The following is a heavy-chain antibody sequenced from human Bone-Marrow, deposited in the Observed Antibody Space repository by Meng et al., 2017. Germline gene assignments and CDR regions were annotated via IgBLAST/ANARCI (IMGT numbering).Heavy chain of an antibody. D-gene: IGHD6-13*01. J-gene: IGHJ4*02. Sequence: GSLRLSCTVSGGSISSSSYYWGWIRQPPGKGLEWIGSIYYSGSTYYNPSLKSRVTISVDTSKNQFSLKLSSVTAADTAVYYCARDIGSSKNYWGQGTLVTVSS. CDR3: ARDIGSSKNY. CDR1: GGSISSSSYY. V-gene: IGHV4-39*07. CDR2: IYYSGST.